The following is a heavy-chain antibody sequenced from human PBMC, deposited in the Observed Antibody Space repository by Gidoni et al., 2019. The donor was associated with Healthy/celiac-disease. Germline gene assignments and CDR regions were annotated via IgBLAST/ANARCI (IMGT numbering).Heavy chain of an antibody. CDR3: ARLDYDYVWGSYAFGWFDP. J-gene: IGHJ5*02. V-gene: IGHV4-4*02. CDR1: GGSISSSNW. Sequence: QVQLQESGPGLVKPSGTLSLTCAVSGGSISSSNWWSWVRQPPGKGLEWIGEIYHSGSTNYNPSLKSRVTISVDKSKNQFSLKLSSVTAADTAVYYCARLDYDYVWGSYAFGWFDPWGQGTLVTVSS. CDR2: IYHSGST. D-gene: IGHD3-16*01.